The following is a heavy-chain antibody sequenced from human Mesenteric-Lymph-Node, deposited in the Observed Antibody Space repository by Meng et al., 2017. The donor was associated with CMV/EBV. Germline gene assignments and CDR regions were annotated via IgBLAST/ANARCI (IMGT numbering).Heavy chain of an antibody. CDR2: ISGSADNT. CDR1: GFTFSSYG. CDR3: VKIRAYCGDTSCRRFDS. V-gene: IGHV3-23*01. Sequence: GGSLRLSCAASGFTFSSYGMTWVRQAPGKGLEWVSAISGSADNTYSADSVKGRFTISRDNSKNTLYLQLRSLRAEDTAVYYFVKIRAYCGDTSCRRFDSWGQGTLVTVSS. J-gene: IGHJ4*02. D-gene: IGHD2-21*01.